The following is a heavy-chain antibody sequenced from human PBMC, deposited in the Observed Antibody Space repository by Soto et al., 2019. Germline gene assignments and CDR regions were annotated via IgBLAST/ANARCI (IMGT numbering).Heavy chain of an antibody. CDR1: GFTFSSYG. J-gene: IGHJ4*02. D-gene: IGHD1-26*01. CDR3: AKEGGLSGSYYISSSYYFDS. CDR2: ISYDGSNT. V-gene: IGHV3-30*18. Sequence: QVQLVESGGGVVQPGRSLRLSCAASGFTFSSYGMHWVRQAPGKGLEWVAIISYDGSNTYYADSVKGRITISRDNSKNTLYLQMNSLRAEDTSVYYCAKEGGLSGSYYISSSYYFDSWGQGTLVTVSS.